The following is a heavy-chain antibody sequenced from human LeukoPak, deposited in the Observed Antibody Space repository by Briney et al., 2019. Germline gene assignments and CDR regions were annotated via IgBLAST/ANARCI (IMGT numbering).Heavy chain of an antibody. V-gene: IGHV1-18*01. CDR2: ISAYNGNT. CDR1: GYTFTSYG. CDR3: AGVFLSSSTSNRNYYYGMDV. J-gene: IGHJ6*02. D-gene: IGHD2-2*01. Sequence: ASVKVSCKASGYTFTSYGISWVRQAPGQGLEWMGWISAYNGNTNYAQKLQGRVTMTTDTSTSTAYMELRSLRSDDTAVYYCAGVFLSSSTSNRNYYYGMDVWGQGTTVTVSS.